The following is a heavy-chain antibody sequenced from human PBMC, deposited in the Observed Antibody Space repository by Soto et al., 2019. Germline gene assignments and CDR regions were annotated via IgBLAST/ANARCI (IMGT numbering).Heavy chain of an antibody. Sequence: GGSLTRSCAASGFTFSSYGMHWVRQAPGKELEWVAVISYDGSNKYYADSVKGRFTISRDNSKNTLYLQMNSLRAEDTAVYYCAKELYGVLDYWGQGTLVTVSS. J-gene: IGHJ4*01. CDR2: ISYDGSNK. CDR1: GFTFSSYG. CDR3: AKELYGVLDY. V-gene: IGHV3-30*18. D-gene: IGHD4-17*01.